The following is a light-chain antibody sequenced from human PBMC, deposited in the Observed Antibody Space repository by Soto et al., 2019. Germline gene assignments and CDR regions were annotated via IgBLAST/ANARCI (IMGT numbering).Light chain of an antibody. Sequence: DIQMTQSPSSVSASVGDRVTITCRASQGISSWLAWYQQKPGKPPKLLIYVAFSLQSGVPSTFSGARSGTNYTLTISSLQPEDFATDHCQQADSCPFAFGPGTKVAVK. CDR3: QQADSCPFA. J-gene: IGKJ3*01. CDR1: QGISSW. CDR2: VAF. V-gene: IGKV1-12*01.